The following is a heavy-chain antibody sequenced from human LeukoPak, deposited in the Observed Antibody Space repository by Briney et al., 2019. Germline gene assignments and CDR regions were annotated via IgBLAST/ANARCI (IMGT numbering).Heavy chain of an antibody. D-gene: IGHD7-27*01. Sequence: ASVKVSGKVSGYTLTELSMHWGRQAPGKGLEGMGGFEPEDGETIYAQKFQGRGTMTEDTSTDTAYMELSSLRSEDTAVYYCASPSPGDAGAFDIWGQGTMVTVSS. CDR3: ASPSPGDAGAFDI. CDR2: FEPEDGET. V-gene: IGHV1-24*01. J-gene: IGHJ3*02. CDR1: GYTLTELS.